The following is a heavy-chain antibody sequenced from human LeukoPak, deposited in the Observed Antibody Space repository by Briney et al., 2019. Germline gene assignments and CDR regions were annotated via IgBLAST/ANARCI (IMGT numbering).Heavy chain of an antibody. Sequence: SETLSLTCAVSGGSISNYHWSWIRQPPGKGLEWVGYIYTSGTTNYNPSLKSRVTISVDTSKNHFSLRLSSMTAADTAVYYCARRTHHYYYMDVWGKGTTVTVSS. J-gene: IGHJ6*03. V-gene: IGHV4-4*09. CDR1: GGSISNYH. CDR2: IYTSGTT. CDR3: ARRTHHYYYMDV.